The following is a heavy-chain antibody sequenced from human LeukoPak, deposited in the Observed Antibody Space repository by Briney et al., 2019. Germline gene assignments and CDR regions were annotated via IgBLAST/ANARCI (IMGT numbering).Heavy chain of an antibody. D-gene: IGHD1-7*01. V-gene: IGHV4-61*01. CDR2: IYYSGST. CDR1: GGSISSSSYY. Sequence: SETLSLTCTVSGGSISSSSYYWSWIRQPPGKGLEWIGYIYYSGSTNYNPSLKSRVTISVDTSKNQFSLKLSSVTAADTAVYYCAKHNWNLPYNWFDPWGQGTLVTVSS. CDR3: AKHNWNLPYNWFDP. J-gene: IGHJ5*02.